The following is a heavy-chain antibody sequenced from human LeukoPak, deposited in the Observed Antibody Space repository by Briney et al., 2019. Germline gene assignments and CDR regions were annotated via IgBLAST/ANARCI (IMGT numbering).Heavy chain of an antibody. D-gene: IGHD3-22*01. V-gene: IGHV3-23*01. CDR1: GFTFSSYA. J-gene: IGHJ6*03. CDR2: LSGSGGST. CDR3: AKEGYFYDSSGYYSDYYYYMDV. Sequence: GGSLRLSCAASGFTFSSYAMSWVSQARGKGLEWVSDLSGSGGSTYYADSVKGRLTISRDNSKNMLYLQMNSLRAEDTAVYYCAKEGYFYDSSGYYSDYYYYMDVWGKGTTVTVSS.